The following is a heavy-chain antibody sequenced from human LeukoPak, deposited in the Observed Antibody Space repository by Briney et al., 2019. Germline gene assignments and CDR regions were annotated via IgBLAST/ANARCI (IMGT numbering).Heavy chain of an antibody. D-gene: IGHD2-15*01. J-gene: IGHJ5*02. CDR1: GGTFSSYA. CDR3: ARAIVVVVAATPVLNWFDP. V-gene: IGHV1-69*13. CDR2: IIPIFGTA. Sequence: SVKVSCKASGGTFSSYAISWVRQAPGQGLEWMGGIIPIFGTANYAQKFQGRVTITADESTSTAYMALSSLRSEDTAVYYCARAIVVVVAATPVLNWFDPWGQGTLVTVSS.